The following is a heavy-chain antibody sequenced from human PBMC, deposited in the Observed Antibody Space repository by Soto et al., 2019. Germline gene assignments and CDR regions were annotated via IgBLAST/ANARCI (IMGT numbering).Heavy chain of an antibody. D-gene: IGHD4-17*01. Sequence: GGSLRFSCAASGFTFSSYAMSWVRQAPGKGLEWVSAISGSGGSTYYADSVKGRFTISRDNSKNTLYLQMNSLRAEDTAVYYCAKDTVDGDYLSGGDFDYWGQGTLVTVSS. CDR2: ISGSGGST. V-gene: IGHV3-23*01. CDR1: GFTFSSYA. CDR3: AKDTVDGDYLSGGDFDY. J-gene: IGHJ4*02.